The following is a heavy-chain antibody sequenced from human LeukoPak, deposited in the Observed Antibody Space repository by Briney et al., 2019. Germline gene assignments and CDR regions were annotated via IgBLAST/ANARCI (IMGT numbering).Heavy chain of an antibody. D-gene: IGHD3-3*01. CDR2: IWYDGSNK. Sequence: GGSLRLSCAASGFTFSSYGMHWVRQAPGKGLEWAAVIWYDGSNKYYADSVKGRFTISRDNSKNTLYLQMNSLRAEDTAVYYCARLMGDPRITIFGVVIFSGMDVWGQGTTVTVSS. V-gene: IGHV3-33*01. CDR1: GFTFSSYG. CDR3: ARLMGDPRITIFGVVIFSGMDV. J-gene: IGHJ6*02.